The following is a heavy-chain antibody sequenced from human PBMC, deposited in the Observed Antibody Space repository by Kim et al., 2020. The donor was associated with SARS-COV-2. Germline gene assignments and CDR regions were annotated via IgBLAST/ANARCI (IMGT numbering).Heavy chain of an antibody. Sequence: SETLSLTCSVPGGSISSYYWSWIRQPPGEGLEWVGYIYYSGSTYYNPSLKSRGTLSVDKSKNRFSLKMSSVTAAETDVYYCARGRGWLYPDYWGQGSLLTVSS. CDR2: IYYSGST. V-gene: IGHV4-59*13. CDR3: ARGRGWLYPDY. J-gene: IGHJ4*02. CDR1: GGSISSYY. D-gene: IGHD3-22*01.